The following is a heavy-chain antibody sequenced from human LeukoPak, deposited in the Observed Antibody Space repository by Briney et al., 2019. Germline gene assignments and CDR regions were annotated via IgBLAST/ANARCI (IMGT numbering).Heavy chain of an antibody. V-gene: IGHV1-46*01. CDR2: INPSGGST. D-gene: IGHD3-22*01. CDR3: AREGRYYYDSSGAMHAFDI. J-gene: IGHJ3*02. Sequence: GASVKVSCKASGDTFRNYAFSWARQAPGQGLEWMEIINPSGGSTSYAQKFQGRVTMTRDTSTSTVYMELSSLRSEDTAVYYCAREGRYYYDSSGAMHAFDIWGQGTMVTVSS. CDR1: GDTFRNYA.